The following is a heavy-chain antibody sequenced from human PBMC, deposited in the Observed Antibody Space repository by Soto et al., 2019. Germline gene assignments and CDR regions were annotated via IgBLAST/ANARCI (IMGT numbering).Heavy chain of an antibody. J-gene: IGHJ4*02. D-gene: IGHD2-2*01. CDR2: INHSGST. CDR3: ARTDIVVVPGFDY. CDR1: GGTFSGYY. Sequence: QVQLQQWDAGLLKPSETLSLTCAVYGGTFSGYYWSWIRQPPGKGLEWIGEINHSGSTNYNPSLKSRVAISVDTSKHQFSLKLSSVTAADTAVYYCARTDIVVVPGFDYWGQGTLVAVSS. V-gene: IGHV4-34*01.